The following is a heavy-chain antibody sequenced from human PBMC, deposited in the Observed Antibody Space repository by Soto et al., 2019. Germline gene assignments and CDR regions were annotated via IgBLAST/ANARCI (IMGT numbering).Heavy chain of an antibody. Sequence: QVQLVQSGAEVKKPGSSVKVSCKASGGTFSSYTISWVRQAPGQGLEWMGRIIPILGIANYAQKFQGRVTITADKSTSTAHMELSSLRSEDTAVYYCARTEGVTMVRAMDVWGQGTTVTVSS. CDR3: ARTEGVTMVRAMDV. CDR1: GGTFSSYT. V-gene: IGHV1-69*02. D-gene: IGHD3-10*01. CDR2: IIPILGIA. J-gene: IGHJ6*02.